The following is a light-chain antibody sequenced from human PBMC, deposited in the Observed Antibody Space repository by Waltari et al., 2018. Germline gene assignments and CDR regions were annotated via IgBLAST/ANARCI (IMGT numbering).Light chain of an antibody. CDR1: QSVRGN. V-gene: IGKV3-15*01. Sequence: EIVMTQSPASLSVSPGARAPLSCRASQSVRGNLAWYQQKPGQAPRLLIYGASTRATGFPARFSGSGSGTEFTLTISSMQSEDFAIYYCQQYSDWPVTFGQGTKVEIK. J-gene: IGKJ1*01. CDR3: QQYSDWPVT. CDR2: GAS.